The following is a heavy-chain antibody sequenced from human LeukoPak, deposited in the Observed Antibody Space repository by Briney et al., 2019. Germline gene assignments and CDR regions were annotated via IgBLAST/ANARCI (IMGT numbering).Heavy chain of an antibody. CDR2: ISGSGGST. D-gene: IGHD6-13*01. J-gene: IGHJ4*02. CDR3: AILRGSWPSPYYFDY. CDR1: GFTFSSYA. Sequence: GGSLRLSCAVSGFTFSSYAMSWVRQAPGKGLEWVSPISGSGGSTHYADPVKGRFTISRDNSKNTLYLQMNSLRAEDTAVYYCAILRGSWPSPYYFDYWGQGTLVTVSS. V-gene: IGHV3-23*01.